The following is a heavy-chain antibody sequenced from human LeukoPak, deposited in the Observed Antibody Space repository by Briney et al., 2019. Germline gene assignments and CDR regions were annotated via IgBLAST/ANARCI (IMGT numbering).Heavy chain of an antibody. CDR1: GFTFSSYA. CDR2: ISGSGGST. J-gene: IGHJ4*02. V-gene: IGHV3-23*01. D-gene: IGHD3-22*01. CDR3: AKDHRYYYDSSGYRATPSTGFFDY. Sequence: GGSLRLSCAASGFTFSSYAMSWVRQAPGKGLEWVSAISGSGGSTYYADSVKGRFTISRDNSKNTLYLQMNSLRAEDTAVYYCAKDHRYYYDSSGYRATPSTGFFDYWGQGTLVTVSS.